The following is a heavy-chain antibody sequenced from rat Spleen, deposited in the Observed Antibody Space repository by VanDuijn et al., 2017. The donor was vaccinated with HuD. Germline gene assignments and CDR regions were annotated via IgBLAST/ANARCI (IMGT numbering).Heavy chain of an antibody. D-gene: IGHD1-1*01. V-gene: IGHV2-19*01. CDR1: GFSLTDYN. CDR3: ARGHYYSASSYFDY. J-gene: IGHJ2*01. Sequence: QVQLKESGPGLVQPSQTLSLICTVSGFSLTDYNIHWLRQPPGKGLEWMGRIQNGGNTDYTSALKSRLSISRDTSKSQIFLEMNSLQTEDTAIYFCARGHYYSASSYFDYWGQGVMVTVSS. CDR2: IQNGGNT.